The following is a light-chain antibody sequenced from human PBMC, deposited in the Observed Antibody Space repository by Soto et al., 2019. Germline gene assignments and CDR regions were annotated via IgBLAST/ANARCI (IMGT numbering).Light chain of an antibody. CDR3: QQSYSTPLT. Sequence: DIQMTQSPSSLSASVGDRVTITCRASQSISSYLNWNQQKPGKAPKLLIYAASSLQSGVPSRFSGSGSGTDFTLTISSLQPEDFATYYCQQSYSTPLTFGGGTKVDIK. V-gene: IGKV1-39*01. CDR1: QSISSY. CDR2: AAS. J-gene: IGKJ4*01.